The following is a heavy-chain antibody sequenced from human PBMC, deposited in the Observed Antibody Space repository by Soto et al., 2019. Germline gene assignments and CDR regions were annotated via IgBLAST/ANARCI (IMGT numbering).Heavy chain of an antibody. J-gene: IGHJ4*02. CDR3: AREITGKFPN. CDR1: GFTFSSHA. Sequence: GGSLRHSCVVSGFTFSSHAIHWMRQAPGKGLEWLAVISYDGSNKYYADSVKGRFTISRDNSKNTLYLQMNSLRSEDTAVYYCAREITGKFPNWGQGTLVTVSS. CDR2: ISYDGSNK. D-gene: IGHD1-20*01. V-gene: IGHV3-30-3*01.